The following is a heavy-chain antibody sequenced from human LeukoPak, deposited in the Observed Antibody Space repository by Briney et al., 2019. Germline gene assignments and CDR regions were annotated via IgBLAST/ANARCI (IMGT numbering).Heavy chain of an antibody. CDR3: ARGPGATRRNWFDP. Sequence: PSETLSLTCTVSGGSISSSSYSWSWIRQHPGKGLEWIGYIYYSGSTYYNPSLKSRVTISVDTSKNQFSLKLSSVTAADTAVYYCARGPGATRRNWFDPWGQGTLVTVSS. CDR2: IYYSGST. V-gene: IGHV4-31*03. CDR1: GGSISSSSYS. J-gene: IGHJ5*02.